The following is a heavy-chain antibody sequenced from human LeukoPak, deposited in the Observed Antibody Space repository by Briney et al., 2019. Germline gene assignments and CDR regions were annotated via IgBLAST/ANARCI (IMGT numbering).Heavy chain of an antibody. CDR2: MNPNSGNT. J-gene: IGHJ5*02. Sequence: ASVKVSCKASGYTFTSYDINWVRQATGRGLEWMGWMNPNSGNTGYAQKFQGRVTMTRNTSISTAYMELSSLRSEDTAVYYCARGVDYPNWFDPWGQGTLVTVSS. CDR1: GYTFTSYD. D-gene: IGHD4-11*01. CDR3: ARGVDYPNWFDP. V-gene: IGHV1-8*01.